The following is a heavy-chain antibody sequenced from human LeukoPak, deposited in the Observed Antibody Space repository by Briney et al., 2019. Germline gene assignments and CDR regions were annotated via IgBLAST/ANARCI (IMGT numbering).Heavy chain of an antibody. CDR2: ISYDGSDK. J-gene: IGHJ4*02. Sequence: PGRSLRLSCAASGFTFSSYGMHWVRQAPGKGLEWVAVISYDGSDKYYADSVKGRFTISRDNSKNTLYLQMNSLRAEDTAVYYCARDLYDSSGYYYVGAFDYWGQGTLVTVSS. D-gene: IGHD3-22*01. CDR1: GFTFSSYG. V-gene: IGHV3-30*03. CDR3: ARDLYDSSGYYYVGAFDY.